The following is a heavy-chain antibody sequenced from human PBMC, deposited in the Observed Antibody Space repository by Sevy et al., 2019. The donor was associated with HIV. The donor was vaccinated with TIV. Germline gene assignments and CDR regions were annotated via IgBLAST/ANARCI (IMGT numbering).Heavy chain of an antibody. CDR1: GFTFNEAW. J-gene: IGHJ5*02. CDR2: IKSRHDGGTT. Sequence: GESLKISCAASGFTFNEAWMSWVRQAPGKGLEWVGRIKSRHDGGTTDYAAPVKGRFIISRDDSTDMLYLQMYSLKTEDTAVYYCTKGIVGATWDWFDPWGQGTLVTVSS. CDR3: TKGIVGATWDWFDP. V-gene: IGHV3-15*01. D-gene: IGHD1-26*01.